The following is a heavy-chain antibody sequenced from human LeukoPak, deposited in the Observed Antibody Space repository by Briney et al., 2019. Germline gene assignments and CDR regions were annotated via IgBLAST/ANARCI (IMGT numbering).Heavy chain of an antibody. Sequence: GRSLRLSCAASGFTFSSYGMHWVRQAPGKGLEWVAVIWYDGSNKYYADSVKGRFTISRDNSKNTLYLQMNSLRAEDTAVYYCARDGEGNYYDSSGYYSENTYNWFDPWGQGTLVTVSS. J-gene: IGHJ5*02. CDR2: IWYDGSNK. D-gene: IGHD3-22*01. CDR1: GFTFSSYG. V-gene: IGHV3-33*08. CDR3: ARDGEGNYYDSSGYYSENTYNWFDP.